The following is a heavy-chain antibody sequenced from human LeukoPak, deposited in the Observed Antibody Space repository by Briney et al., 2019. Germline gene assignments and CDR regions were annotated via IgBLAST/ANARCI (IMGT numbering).Heavy chain of an antibody. CDR2: ISSSGSGI. J-gene: IGHJ4*02. CDR1: GFTFSDYY. D-gene: IGHD2-8*01. V-gene: IGHV3-11*04. Sequence: KSGGSPRLSCAASGFTFSDYYMSWIRQAPGKGLEWLSYISSSGSGIFYADSVKGRFTMSRDNAKNSLYLQMNSLRAEDTAVYYCAKDRSCINDVRHGDFDYWGQGTLVTVSS. CDR3: AKDRSCINDVRHGDFDY.